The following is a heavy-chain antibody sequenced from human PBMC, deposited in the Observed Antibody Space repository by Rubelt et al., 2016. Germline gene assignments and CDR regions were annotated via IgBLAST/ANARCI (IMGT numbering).Heavy chain of an antibody. CDR1: GGSISSYY. Sequence: GLVKPSETLSLTCTVSGGSISSYYWSWIRQPPGKGLEWIGYIYYSGSTNYNPSLKSRVTISVDTSKNQFSLKLSSVTAADTAVYYCARGTDSSGWSVDYWGQGTLVTVSS. D-gene: IGHD6-19*01. V-gene: IGHV4-59*12. CDR2: IYYSGST. J-gene: IGHJ4*02. CDR3: ARGTDSSGWSVDY.